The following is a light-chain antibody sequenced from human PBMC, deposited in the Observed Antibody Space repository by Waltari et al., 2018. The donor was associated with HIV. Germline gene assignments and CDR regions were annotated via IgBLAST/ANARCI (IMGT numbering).Light chain of an antibody. J-gene: IGLJ3*02. CDR1: SPNIGRNY. V-gene: IGLV1-47*01. CDR3: ATWDDSLSHWV. Sequence: QSVLTPPPSASGTPGQRVTTSCSGSSPNIGRNYVYWYHQLPGTAPKLLIYRNNQRASGVPDRFSGSKSGTSASLAISGLRSEDEADYYCATWDDSLSHWVFGGGTKVTVL. CDR2: RNN.